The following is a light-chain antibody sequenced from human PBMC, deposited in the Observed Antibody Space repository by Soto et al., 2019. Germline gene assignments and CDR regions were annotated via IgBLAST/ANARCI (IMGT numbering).Light chain of an antibody. CDR2: GAS. CDR1: QSVSNS. V-gene: IGKV3-15*01. CDR3: HQDTNSAPGR. Sequence: IARTLNPPNLAVYREERATLSCRASQSVSNSLAWYQQKPGQAPRLLIYGASTRATGIPARFSGSGSGTEFTLTIMSSRPSDCTAYSFHQDTNSAPGRVGRGTRLEIK. J-gene: IGKJ5*01.